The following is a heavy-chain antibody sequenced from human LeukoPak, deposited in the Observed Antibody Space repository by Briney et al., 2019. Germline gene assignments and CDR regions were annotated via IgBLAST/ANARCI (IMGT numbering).Heavy chain of an antibody. CDR1: GYTFTSYG. CDR2: ISAYNGNT. CDR3: ARGVQDYDILTGYYRGKRLDV. Sequence: ASVKVSCKASGYTFTSYGISWVRQAPGQGLEWMGWISAYNGNTSYAQKLQGRVTMTTDTSTSTAYMELRSLRSDDTAVYYCARGVQDYDILTGYYRGKRLDVWGKGTTVTVSS. V-gene: IGHV1-18*01. D-gene: IGHD3-9*01. J-gene: IGHJ6*04.